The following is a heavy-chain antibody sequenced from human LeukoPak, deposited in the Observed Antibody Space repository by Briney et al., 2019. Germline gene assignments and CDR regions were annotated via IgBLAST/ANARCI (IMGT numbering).Heavy chain of an antibody. Sequence: GGSLRLSCAASGFTFSYDSMNWVRQAPGKGLEWVSSISSSSSYIYYADSVKGRFTISRDNAKNSLYLQMNSLRAEDTAVYYCARGRLRNWFDPWGQGTLVTVSS. CDR3: ARGRLRNWFDP. D-gene: IGHD4-17*01. J-gene: IGHJ5*02. CDR1: GFTFSYDS. V-gene: IGHV3-21*01. CDR2: ISSSSSYI.